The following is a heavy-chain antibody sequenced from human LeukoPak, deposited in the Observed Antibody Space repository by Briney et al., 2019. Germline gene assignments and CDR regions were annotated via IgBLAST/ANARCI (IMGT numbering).Heavy chain of an antibody. J-gene: IGHJ4*02. CDR1: GYTFIDHY. CDR3: ARDAMSDY. CDR2: INPRSGGT. Sequence: ASVKVSCKASGYTFIDHYIHWVRQAPGQGPEWIGCINPRSGGTEYAQKFQGRVTMARDTSINAAYMELTRLTDDDTAVYYCARDAMSDYWGQGTLVTVSS. D-gene: IGHD2-2*01. V-gene: IGHV1-2*02.